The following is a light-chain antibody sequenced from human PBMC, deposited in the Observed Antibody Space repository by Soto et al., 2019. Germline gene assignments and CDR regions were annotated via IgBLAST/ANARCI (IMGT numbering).Light chain of an antibody. CDR1: QSVSSN. CDR3: QQYNNWLIT. Sequence: EIVLTQSPGTLSLSPGARAPLSCRASQSVSSNLAWYQQKPGQAPRLLIFGASTRATGIPARFSGSGSGTEFTLTISSLQSEDFAVYYCQQYNNWLITFGQGTRLEIK. V-gene: IGKV3-15*01. J-gene: IGKJ5*01. CDR2: GAS.